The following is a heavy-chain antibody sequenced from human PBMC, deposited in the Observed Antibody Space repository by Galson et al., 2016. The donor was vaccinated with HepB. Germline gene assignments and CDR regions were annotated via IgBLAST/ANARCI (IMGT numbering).Heavy chain of an antibody. D-gene: IGHD5-24*01. CDR1: GFTFSTYA. CDR2: ISYNGNKK. V-gene: IGHV3-30-3*01. CDR3: ARDGDDPSYTIDF. J-gene: IGHJ4*02. Sequence: SLRLSCAASGFTFSTYAMHWVRQAPGKGLEWVAVISYNGNKKSYASSVNVRVTIASSNYDNTLYLQMHSIRAEDTAVYYCARDGDDPSYTIDFWGQGTLVSVSS.